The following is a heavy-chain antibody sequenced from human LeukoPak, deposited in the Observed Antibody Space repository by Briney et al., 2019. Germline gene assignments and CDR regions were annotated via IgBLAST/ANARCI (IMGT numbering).Heavy chain of an antibody. CDR3: ARLTTTVTTPFDY. D-gene: IGHD4-17*01. V-gene: IGHV3-21*01. Sequence: GGSLRLSCAASGFTFNIYNMNWVRQAPGKGLEGVSSFSSSSSYIYYADSVKGRFTISRDNAKNSLYLQMNSLRAEDTAVYYCARLTTTVTTPFDYWGQGTLVTVSS. CDR1: GFTFNIYN. CDR2: FSSSSSYI. J-gene: IGHJ4*02.